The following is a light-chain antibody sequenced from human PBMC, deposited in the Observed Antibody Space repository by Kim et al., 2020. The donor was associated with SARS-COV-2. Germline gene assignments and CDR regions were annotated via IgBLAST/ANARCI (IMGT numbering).Light chain of an antibody. CDR3: NSRDSSGNHPWV. CDR1: SLRSYY. V-gene: IGLV3-19*01. CDR2: GKN. Sequence: LGQTVRITCQGDSLRSYYASWYQQKPGQAPVLVIYGKNNRPSGIPDRFSGSSSGNTASLTITGAQVEDEADYYCNSRDSSGNHPWVFGGGTKLTVL. J-gene: IGLJ3*02.